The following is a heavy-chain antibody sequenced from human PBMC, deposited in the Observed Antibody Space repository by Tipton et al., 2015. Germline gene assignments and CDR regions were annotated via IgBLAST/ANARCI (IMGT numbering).Heavy chain of an antibody. CDR2: ITGSSRTI. D-gene: IGHD1-26*01. V-gene: IGHV3-48*02. Sequence: GSLRLSCAASGFTFSNYSMNWVRQAPGKGLEWVSYITGSSRTIYYADSVKGRFTISRDNAKNSLYLQMNSLRDEDTAVYYCARNSAYYFAMDVWGQGTTVTVSS. CDR1: GFTFSNYS. J-gene: IGHJ6*02. CDR3: ARNSAYYFAMDV.